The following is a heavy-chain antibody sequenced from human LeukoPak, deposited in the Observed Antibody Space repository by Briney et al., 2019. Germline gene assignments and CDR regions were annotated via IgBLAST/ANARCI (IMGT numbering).Heavy chain of an antibody. D-gene: IGHD3-3*01. CDR1: GFTFSDHN. CDR3: ARDAGWRLDP. Sequence: QSGGSLRLSCAASGFTFSDHNMDWVRQAPGKGLEWVGRIRNKANNYITEDAASVRGRFTISRDDSKNSLFLQMNSLRAEDTAVYYCARDAGWRLDPWGQGTLVTVSS. V-gene: IGHV3-72*01. CDR2: IRNKANNYIT. J-gene: IGHJ5*02.